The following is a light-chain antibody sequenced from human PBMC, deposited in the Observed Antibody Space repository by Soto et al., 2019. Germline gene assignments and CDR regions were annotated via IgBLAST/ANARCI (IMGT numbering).Light chain of an antibody. CDR1: QSVSSD. CDR2: GAS. Sequence: EIVMTQSPATLSVSPGERATLSCRASQSVSSDLAWYQQKPGQAPRLLIYGASTGATGVPARFSGSGSGTEFTLTISSLQSEDFAVYCCQQYTNWPPTFGQGTKVEVK. CDR3: QQYTNWPPT. J-gene: IGKJ1*01. V-gene: IGKV3-15*01.